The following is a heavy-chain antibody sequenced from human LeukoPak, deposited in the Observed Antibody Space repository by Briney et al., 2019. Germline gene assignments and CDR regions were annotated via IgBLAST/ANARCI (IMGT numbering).Heavy chain of an antibody. CDR2: ISAYNGNT. CDR3: ARDRSRVAVAGLGAY. Sequence: ASVKVSCKASGYTFTSYGISWVRQAPGQGLEWMGWISAYNGNTNYAQKLQGRVTMTTDTSTSTAYMELRSLRSDDTAVYYCARDRSRVAVAGLGAYRGQGTLVTVSS. J-gene: IGHJ4*02. D-gene: IGHD6-19*01. CDR1: GYTFTSYG. V-gene: IGHV1-18*04.